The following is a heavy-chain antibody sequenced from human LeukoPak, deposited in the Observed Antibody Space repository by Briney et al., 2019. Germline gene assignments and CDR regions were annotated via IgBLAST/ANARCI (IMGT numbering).Heavy chain of an antibody. J-gene: IGHJ4*02. CDR3: ARYRYSSSWYTRGDGDY. Sequence: SETLSLTCAVYGGSFSGYYWSWVRQPPGKGLEWIGEINHSGSTNYNPSLKSRVTISVDTSKNQFSLKLSSVTAADTAVYYCARYRYSSSWYTRGDGDYWGQGTLVTVSS. V-gene: IGHV4-34*01. D-gene: IGHD6-13*01. CDR1: GGSFSGYY. CDR2: INHSGST.